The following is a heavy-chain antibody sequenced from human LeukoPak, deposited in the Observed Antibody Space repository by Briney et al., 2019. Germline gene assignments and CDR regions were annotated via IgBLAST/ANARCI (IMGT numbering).Heavy chain of an antibody. CDR3: ARGGDSSGLV. CDR1: GGSISSGGYY. Sequence: SETLSLTCTVSGGSISSGGYYWSWIRQHPGKGLEWIGYIYYSGSTYYNPSLKSRVTISVDTSKNQFSLKLSSVTAADTAVCYCARGGDSSGLVWGQGTLVTVSS. CDR2: IYYSGST. V-gene: IGHV4-31*03. J-gene: IGHJ4*02. D-gene: IGHD6-19*01.